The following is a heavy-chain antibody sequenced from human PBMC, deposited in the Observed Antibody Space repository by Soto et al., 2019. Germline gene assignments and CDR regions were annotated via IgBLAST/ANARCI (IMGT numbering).Heavy chain of an antibody. CDR2: ISAYNDHT. J-gene: IGHJ4*02. CDR3: ARGTYFDY. D-gene: IGHD1-1*01. V-gene: IGHV1-18*01. CDR1: GYIMTTYG. Sequence: QVQLVQSGTEVKKPGASVKVSCKASGYIMTTYGVSGVRQAPGQGLEWVGWISAYNDHTNYAQKFKSRVTMTTDTSASTAYMELRSLRSDDTAVYYCARGTYFDYWGQGTLVTVSS.